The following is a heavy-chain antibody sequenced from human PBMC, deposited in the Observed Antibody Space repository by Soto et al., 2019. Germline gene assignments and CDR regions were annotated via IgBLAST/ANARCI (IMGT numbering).Heavy chain of an antibody. CDR3: ARDHYIVVVPAASYYYYGMDV. D-gene: IGHD2-2*01. J-gene: IGHJ6*02. Sequence: QVQLVQSGAEVKKPGSSVKVSCKASGGTFSSYAISWVRQAPGQGLEWMGGIIPIFGTANYAQKFQGRVTITADESTSTAYMELSSLRSEDTAVYYCARDHYIVVVPAASYYYYGMDVWGHGTTVTVSS. CDR1: GGTFSSYA. CDR2: IIPIFGTA. V-gene: IGHV1-69*01.